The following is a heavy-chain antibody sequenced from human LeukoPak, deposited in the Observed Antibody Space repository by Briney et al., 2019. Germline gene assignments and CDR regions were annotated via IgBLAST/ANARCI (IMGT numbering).Heavy chain of an antibody. Sequence: SETLSLTCTVSSGSISSSTYYWGWIRQPPVKGLEWIGSIYHSGSTYYKPSLKSRVHISVDPSKNQFSLKLSSVTAADTGVYYCARGDSSGYYDYWGQGTLVTVSS. D-gene: IGHD3-22*01. CDR1: SGSISSSTYY. V-gene: IGHV4-39*07. CDR2: IYHSGST. CDR3: ARGDSSGYYDY. J-gene: IGHJ4*02.